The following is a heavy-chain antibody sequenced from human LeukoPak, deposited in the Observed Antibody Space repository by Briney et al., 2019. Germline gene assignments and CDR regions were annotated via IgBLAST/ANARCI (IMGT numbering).Heavy chain of an antibody. Sequence: SGTLSLICAVSGGSISSRNWWSWVRQPPGKGLEWIGEIYHSGSTNYNPSLKSRVTISVDKSKNQFSLKLSSVTAADTAVYYCARDNEQWPPRGWFDPWGQGTLVTVSS. J-gene: IGHJ5*02. D-gene: IGHD6-19*01. V-gene: IGHV4-4*02. CDR2: IYHSGST. CDR3: ARDNEQWPPRGWFDP. CDR1: GGSISSRNW.